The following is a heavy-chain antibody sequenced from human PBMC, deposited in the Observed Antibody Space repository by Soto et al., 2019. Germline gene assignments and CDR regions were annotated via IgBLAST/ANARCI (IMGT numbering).Heavy chain of an antibody. D-gene: IGHD3-22*01. CDR3: ARDGSYYYDSSGYYQSGMDV. Sequence: GGSLRLSCAASGFTFSSYSMNWVRQAPGKGLEWVSYISSSSSTIYYADPVKGRFTLSRDNAKNSLYLQMNSLRDEDTAVYYCARDGSYYYDSSGYYQSGMDVWGQGTTVTVSS. J-gene: IGHJ6*02. V-gene: IGHV3-48*02. CDR2: ISSSSSTI. CDR1: GFTFSSYS.